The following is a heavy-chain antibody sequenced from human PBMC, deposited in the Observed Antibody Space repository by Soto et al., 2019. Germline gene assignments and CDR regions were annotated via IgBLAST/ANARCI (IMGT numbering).Heavy chain of an antibody. D-gene: IGHD6-25*01. V-gene: IGHV3-7*01. CDR2: IKEDGSDK. CDR1: GFTFNTYW. CDR3: ARFTRGSSGDY. Sequence: GGSLRLSCVASGFTFNTYWMSWVRQAPGKGLEWVANIKEDGSDKYYVDSVKGRFTISRDNAKNLLYLQMNSLGAGDTAMYYCARFTRGSSGDYWGQGTLVTVST. J-gene: IGHJ4*02.